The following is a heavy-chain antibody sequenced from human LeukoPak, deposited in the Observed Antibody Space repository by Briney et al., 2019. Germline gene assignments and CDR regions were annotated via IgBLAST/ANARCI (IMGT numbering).Heavy chain of an antibody. J-gene: IGHJ4*02. V-gene: IGHV3-7*03. CDR3: ARGQYTDGLSY. Sequence: GSLRLSCAASGFTFRGFLMSWVRQAPGKGLEWVAIIKPDGSEKYHVDSVKGRFTISRDNAENSLFLQMNGLGPEDTAVFYCARGQYTDGLSYWGQGTLVTVSS. CDR2: IKPDGSEK. CDR1: GFTFRGFL. D-gene: IGHD5-24*01.